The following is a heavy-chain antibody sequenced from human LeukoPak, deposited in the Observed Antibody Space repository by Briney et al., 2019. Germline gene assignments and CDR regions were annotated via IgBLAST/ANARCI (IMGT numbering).Heavy chain of an antibody. D-gene: IGHD6-19*01. J-gene: IGHJ4*02. V-gene: IGHV3-15*01. CDR3: TTFLWYSSDYFDY. CDR1: GFIFDDYG. CDR2: IKSKTDGGTT. Sequence: GGSLRLSCAASGFIFDDYGMSWVRQAPGKGLEWVGRIKSKTDGGTTDYAAPVKGRFTISRDDSKNTLYLQMNSLKTEDTAVYYCTTFLWYSSDYFDYWGQGTLVTVSS.